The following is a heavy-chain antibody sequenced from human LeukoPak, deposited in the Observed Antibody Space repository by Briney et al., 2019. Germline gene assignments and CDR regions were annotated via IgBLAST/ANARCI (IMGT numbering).Heavy chain of an antibody. CDR2: IYYSGST. CDR3: ARHKDDSSGYYYSNDDY. V-gene: IGHV4-39*01. Sequence: PSETLSLTCTVSGGSISSSSYYWGWIRQPPGKGLEWIGSIYYSGSTYYNPSLKSRVTISVDTSKNQFSLKLSSVTAADTAVYYCARHKDDSSGYYYSNDDYWGQETLVTVSS. J-gene: IGHJ4*02. D-gene: IGHD3-22*01. CDR1: GGSISSSSYY.